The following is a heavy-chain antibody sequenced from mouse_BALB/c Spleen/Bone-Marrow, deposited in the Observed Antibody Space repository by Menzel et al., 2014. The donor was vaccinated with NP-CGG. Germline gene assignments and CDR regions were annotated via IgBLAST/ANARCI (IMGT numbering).Heavy chain of an antibody. Sequence: VQLQQSGAELVKPGASVKLSCTASGFNIXDTYMHWVKQRPEQGLEWIGRIDPANGNTKYDPKFQGKATITADTSSNTAYLQLSSLTSEDTAVYYCARITTWGQGTLVTVSA. CDR1: GFNIXDTY. D-gene: IGHD2-4*01. V-gene: IGHV14-3*02. J-gene: IGHJ3*01. CDR3: ARITT. CDR2: IDPANGNT.